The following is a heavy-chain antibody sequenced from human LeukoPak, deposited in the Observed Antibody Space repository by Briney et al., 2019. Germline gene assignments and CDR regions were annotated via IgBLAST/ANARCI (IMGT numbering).Heavy chain of an antibody. CDR1: GDSVSSNSAT. D-gene: IGHD1-26*01. CDR3: ARGSGSYYAFDI. CDR2: TYYRSKWFS. J-gene: IGHJ3*02. V-gene: IGHV6-1*01. Sequence: ASQTLSLTCAISGDSVSSNSATWNWIRQSPSKGLEWLGRTYYRSKWFSDYAVSVKSRTTFNPDTSKNQLSLQLNSVTPEDTAVYYCARGSGSYYAFDIWVQGRMVTVSS.